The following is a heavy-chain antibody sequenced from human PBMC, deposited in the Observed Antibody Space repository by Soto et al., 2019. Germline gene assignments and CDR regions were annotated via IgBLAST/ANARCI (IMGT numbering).Heavy chain of an antibody. CDR1: GFTFSSYG. CDR3: AKFYRIAVVDAFDI. V-gene: IGHV3-30*18. Sequence: GGSLRLSCAASGFTFSSYGMHWVRQAPGKGLEWVAVISYDGSNKYYADSVKGRFTISRDNSKNTLYLQMNSLRAEDTAVYYCAKFYRIAVVDAFDIWGQGTMVNVS. D-gene: IGHD6-19*01. J-gene: IGHJ3*02. CDR2: ISYDGSNK.